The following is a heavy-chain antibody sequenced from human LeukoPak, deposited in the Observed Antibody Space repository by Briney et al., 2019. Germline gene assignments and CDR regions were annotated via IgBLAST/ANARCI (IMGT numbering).Heavy chain of an antibody. D-gene: IGHD3-16*02. CDR1: GGSISSSSYY. V-gene: IGHV4-39*07. CDR3: ARGRRITFGGVIVKGNYFDY. Sequence: SETLSLTCTVSGGSISSSSYYWGWIRQPPGKGLEWIGEINHSGSTNYNPSLKSRVTISVDTSKNQFSLKLSSVTAADTAVYYCARGRRITFGGVIVKGNYFDYWGQGTLVTVSS. J-gene: IGHJ4*02. CDR2: INHSGST.